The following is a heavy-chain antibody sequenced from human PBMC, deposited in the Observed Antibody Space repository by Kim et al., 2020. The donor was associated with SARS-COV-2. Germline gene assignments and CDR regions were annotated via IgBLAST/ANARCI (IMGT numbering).Heavy chain of an antibody. CDR2: IYTSGST. V-gene: IGHV4-4*07. CDR1: GGSISSYY. D-gene: IGHD3-22*01. J-gene: IGHJ4*02. Sequence: SETLSLTCTVSGGSISSYYWSWIRQPAGKGLEWIGRIYTSGSTNYNPSLKSRVTMSVDTSKNQFSLKLSSVTAADTAVYYCAGAYYYDSSGYYYVDDYWGQGTLVTVSS. CDR3: AGAYYYDSSGYYYVDDY.